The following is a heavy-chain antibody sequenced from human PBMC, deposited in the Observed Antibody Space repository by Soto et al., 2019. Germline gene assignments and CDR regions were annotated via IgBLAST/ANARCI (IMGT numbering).Heavy chain of an antibody. CDR1: GFTFSSYW. CDR2: IKQDGSEK. J-gene: IGHJ3*02. CDR3: ARDHTGVTGAFDI. Sequence: GESLKISCAASGFTFSSYWMSWVRQAPGKGLEWVANIKQDGSEKYYVDSVKGRFTISRDNAKNSLYLQMNSLRAEDTAVYYCARDHTGVTGAFDIWGQGTMVTVSS. D-gene: IGHD7-27*01. V-gene: IGHV3-7*03.